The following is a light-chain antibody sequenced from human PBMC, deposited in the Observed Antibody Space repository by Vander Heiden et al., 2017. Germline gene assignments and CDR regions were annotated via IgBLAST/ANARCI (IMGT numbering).Light chain of an antibody. CDR3: GTWDTSLSAFV. J-gene: IGLJ1*01. CDR2: DNN. CDR1: TSTIGNNF. V-gene: IGLV1-51*01. Sequence: QSVLTQPPSVSAAPGQKVTISCSGRTSTIGNNFVSWYQRFPGTAPRFLIYDNNKRPSGIPDRFSGSKSGTSATLGISGLQTGDEADYYCGTWDTSLSAFVFGGGTKVTVL.